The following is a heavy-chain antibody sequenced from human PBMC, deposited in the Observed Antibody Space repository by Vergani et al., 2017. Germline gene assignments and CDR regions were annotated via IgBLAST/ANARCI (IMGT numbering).Heavy chain of an antibody. J-gene: IGHJ3*02. Sequence: EVQLVQSGAEVKKPGESLKISCKGSGYSFNSYWIGWVRQMPGKGLEWMGIIYPGDSDTRYSPSFQGKVTISADKSINTAYLQWSSLKASDTAMYYCSRQRKPYSGYDYDAFDIWGQGTMVTVSS. CDR1: GYSFNSYW. CDR2: IYPGDSDT. V-gene: IGHV5-51*01. CDR3: SRQRKPYSGYDYDAFDI. D-gene: IGHD5-12*01.